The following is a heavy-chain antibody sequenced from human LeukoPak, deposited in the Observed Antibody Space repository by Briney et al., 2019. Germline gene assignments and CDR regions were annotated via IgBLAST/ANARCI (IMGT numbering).Heavy chain of an antibody. CDR1: GYSFTSHW. CDR2: IYAGDSDT. D-gene: IGHD3-16*01. V-gene: IGHV5-51*01. Sequence: GESLKITCKGTGYSFTSHWIGWVRQMPGKGLEWMGIIYAGDSDTTYSSSFQGQVTISVDKSINTAYLQWSSLKASDSAMYYCARLGSIYEFNYWGQGTLVTVSS. J-gene: IGHJ4*02. CDR3: ARLGSIYEFNY.